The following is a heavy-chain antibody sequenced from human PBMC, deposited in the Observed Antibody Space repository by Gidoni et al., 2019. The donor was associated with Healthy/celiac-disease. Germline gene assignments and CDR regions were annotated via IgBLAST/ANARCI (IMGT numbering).Heavy chain of an antibody. D-gene: IGHD3-16*01. V-gene: IGHV3-48*03. J-gene: IGHJ6*02. CDR3: ARDLKSGGYYYGMDV. Sequence: SVKGRFTISRDNAKNSLYLQMNSLRAEDTAVYYCARDLKSGGYYYGMDVWGQGTTVTVSS.